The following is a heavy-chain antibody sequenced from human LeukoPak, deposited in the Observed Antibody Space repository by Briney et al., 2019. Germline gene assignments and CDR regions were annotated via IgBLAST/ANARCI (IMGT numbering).Heavy chain of an antibody. J-gene: IGHJ4*02. CDR1: GFTFSSYA. CDR3: AKKTPAVYFDY. V-gene: IGHV3-23*01. CDR2: ISGSGGST. Sequence: GGSLRPSCAASGFTFSSYAMSWVRQAPGKGLEWVSAISGSGGSTYYADSVKGRLTISRDNSKNTLYLQMNSLGAEDTAVYYCAKKTPAVYFDYWGQGTLVTVSS.